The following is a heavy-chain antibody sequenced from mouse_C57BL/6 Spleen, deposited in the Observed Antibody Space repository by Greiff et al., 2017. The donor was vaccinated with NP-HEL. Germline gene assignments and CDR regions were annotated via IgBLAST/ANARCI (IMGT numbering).Heavy chain of an antibody. CDR3: ARSGYGSSNWYFDV. Sequence: QVQLQQPGAELVMPGASVKLSCKASGYTFTSYWMHWVKQRPGQGLEWIGEIDPSDSYTNYNQKFKGKSTLTVDKSSSTAYMQLSSLTSVDSAVYYCARSGYGSSNWYFDVWGTGTTVTVSS. J-gene: IGHJ1*03. D-gene: IGHD1-1*01. V-gene: IGHV1-69*01. CDR1: GYTFTSYW. CDR2: IDPSDSYT.